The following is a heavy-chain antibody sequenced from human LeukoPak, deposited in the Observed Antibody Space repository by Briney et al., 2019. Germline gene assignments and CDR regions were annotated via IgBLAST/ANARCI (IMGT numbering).Heavy chain of an antibody. V-gene: IGHV3-30*04. J-gene: IGHJ4*02. Sequence: QPGGSLRLSCATSGFTFSMSSMHWVRLAPGKGLEWLAGISFDGANKFSGDSVKGRFSISRDNSKNTLYLQMNSLGLDDTAVYFRARGRAGIAAAGFDYWGQGTLVTVSS. CDR3: ARGRAGIAAAGFDY. CDR1: GFTFSMSS. D-gene: IGHD6-13*01. CDR2: ISFDGANK.